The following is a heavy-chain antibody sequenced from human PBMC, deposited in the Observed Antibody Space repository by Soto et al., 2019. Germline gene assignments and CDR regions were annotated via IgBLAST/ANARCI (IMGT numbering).Heavy chain of an antibody. J-gene: IGHJ4*02. D-gene: IGHD1-7*01. Sequence: EVQLLESGGGLVRPGGSLRLSCAASGFTFSSYAMSWVRQAPGKGLEWVSVISGSGDSTYYADSVKGRFTISRDNSKNTLYLQMNSLRAEDTAVYYCARRNYVGLYFDYWGQGTLVTVSS. CDR1: GFTFSSYA. CDR2: ISGSGDST. CDR3: ARRNYVGLYFDY. V-gene: IGHV3-23*01.